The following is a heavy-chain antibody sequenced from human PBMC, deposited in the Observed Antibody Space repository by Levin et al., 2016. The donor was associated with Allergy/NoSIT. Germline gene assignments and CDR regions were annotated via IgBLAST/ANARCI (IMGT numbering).Heavy chain of an antibody. CDR2: ISYDGSNK. Sequence: VRQAPGKGLEWVAVISYDGSNKYYADSVKGRFTISRDNSKNTLYLQMNSLRAEDTAVYYCAKDKRIAVAGNDAFDIWGQGTMVTVSS. CDR3: AKDKRIAVAGNDAFDI. J-gene: IGHJ3*02. D-gene: IGHD6-19*01. V-gene: IGHV3-30*18.